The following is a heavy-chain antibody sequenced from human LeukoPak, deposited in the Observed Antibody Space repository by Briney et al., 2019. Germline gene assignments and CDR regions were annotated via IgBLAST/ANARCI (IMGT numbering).Heavy chain of an antibody. CDR2: INPSGGST. CDR1: GYTFTSYY. V-gene: IGHV1-46*01. D-gene: IGHD3-22*01. CDR3: ARDLRYYYDGSGPGDY. J-gene: IGHJ4*02. Sequence: ASVKVSCKAFGYTFTSYYMHWVRQAPGQGLEWMGIINPSGGSTSYAQKFQGRVTMTRDMSTSTVYMELSSLRSEDTAVYYCARDLRYYYDGSGPGDYWGQGTLVTVSS.